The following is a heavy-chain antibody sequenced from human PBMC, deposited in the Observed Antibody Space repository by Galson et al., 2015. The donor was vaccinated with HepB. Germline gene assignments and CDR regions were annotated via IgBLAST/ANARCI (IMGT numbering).Heavy chain of an antibody. CDR2: ISVYNGNT. J-gene: IGHJ4*02. CDR1: GYTFSSYG. V-gene: IGHV1-18*04. Sequence: QSGAEVKKPGASVKVSCKASGYTFSSYGVSWVRQAPGQGLEWMGWISVYNGNTNYAEKFQGRVTMTTDTSTSTAYMELRSLRSDDTAVYYCARDPGYDFWSGYYGGPTNFDYWGQGTLVTVSS. CDR3: ARDPGYDFWSGYYGGPTNFDY. D-gene: IGHD3-3*01.